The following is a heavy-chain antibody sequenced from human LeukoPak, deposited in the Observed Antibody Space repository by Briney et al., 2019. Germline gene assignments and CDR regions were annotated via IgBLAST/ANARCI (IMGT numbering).Heavy chain of an antibody. V-gene: IGHV3-23*01. Sequence: GGSLTLSCAASGFTFSSYAMSWVRQAPRKGLEWVSAISGSGGSPYYADSVKGRFTISRDKSKNTLYLQMNSLRAEDTAVYYCAKVQYQLLGFDYWGQGTLVTVSS. J-gene: IGHJ4*02. CDR2: ISGSGGSP. D-gene: IGHD2-2*01. CDR1: GFTFSSYA. CDR3: AKVQYQLLGFDY.